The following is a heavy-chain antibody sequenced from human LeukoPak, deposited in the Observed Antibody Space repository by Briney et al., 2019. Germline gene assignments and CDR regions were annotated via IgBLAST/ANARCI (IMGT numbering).Heavy chain of an antibody. CDR1: GFRFSSYW. J-gene: IGHJ6*03. CDR2: IKEDGSEK. Sequence: GGSLRLSCVVSGFRFSSYWMSWVRQAPGKEPEWVANIKEDGSEKYYEDSVRGRFTISRDNAKNTLFLDMNSLRAEDTAVYYCARDTQYYYYMDVWGKGTTVTVSS. CDR3: ARDTQYYYYMDV. V-gene: IGHV3-7*01.